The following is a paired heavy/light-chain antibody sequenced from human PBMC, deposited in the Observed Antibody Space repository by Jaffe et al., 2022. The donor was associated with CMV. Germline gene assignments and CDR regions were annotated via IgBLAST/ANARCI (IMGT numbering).Light chain of an antibody. Sequence: QSVLTQPPSVSAAPGQKVTISCSGSNSNFENNYVSWYQHLPGTAPKLLIYDNNKRPSGIPDRFSGSKSGTSATLGITGLQTGDEADYYCGTWDSSLSAPWVFGGGTKLTVL. CDR1: NSNFENNY. CDR3: GTWDSSLSAPWV. J-gene: IGLJ3*02. CDR2: DNN. V-gene: IGLV1-51*01.
Heavy chain of an antibody. CDR3: ARERMDYYYYMDV. CDR2: IWYDGSNK. V-gene: IGHV3-33*08. CDR1: GFTFSSYG. Sequence: QVQLVESGGGVVQPGRSLRLSCAASGFTFSSYGMHWVRQAPGKGLEWVAVIWYDGSNKYYADSVKGRFTISRDNSKNTLYLQMNSLRAEDTAVYYCARERMDYYYYMDVWGKGTTVTVSS. D-gene: IGHD2-8*01. J-gene: IGHJ6*03.